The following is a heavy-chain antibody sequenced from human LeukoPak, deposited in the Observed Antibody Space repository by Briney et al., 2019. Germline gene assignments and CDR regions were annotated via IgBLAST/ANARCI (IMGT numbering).Heavy chain of an antibody. D-gene: IGHD1-26*01. CDR1: GFTVSSNY. Sequence: GGSPRLSCAASGFTVSSNYMSWVRQAPGKGLEWVSVIYSGGSTYYADSVKGRFTISRDNSKNTLYLQMNSLRAEDTAVYYCARLDGSYRAFDYWGQGTLVTVSS. V-gene: IGHV3-53*01. CDR2: IYSGGST. J-gene: IGHJ4*02. CDR3: ARLDGSYRAFDY.